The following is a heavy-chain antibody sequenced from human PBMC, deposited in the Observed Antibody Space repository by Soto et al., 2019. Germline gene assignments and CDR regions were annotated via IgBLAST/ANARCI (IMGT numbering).Heavy chain of an antibody. CDR2: SSNSGTFT. J-gene: IGHJ4*02. CDR1: GFSISGHY. V-gene: IGHV3-11*03. D-gene: IGHD3-10*02. Sequence: GGSLRLSCAASGFSISGHYMSWIRQALGKGLEWVSYSSNSGTFTKYADSVKGRFSISRDNAKNSLYLEINSLRGEDTAIYYCVRSGDNYNVLDYWGQGTPVTVSS. CDR3: VRSGDNYNVLDY.